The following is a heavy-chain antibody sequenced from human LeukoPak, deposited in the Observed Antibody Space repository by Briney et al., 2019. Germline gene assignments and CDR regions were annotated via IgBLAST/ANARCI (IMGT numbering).Heavy chain of an antibody. CDR3: AKDGNWARFED. CDR1: GFTFSSYA. V-gene: IGHV3-30*04. D-gene: IGHD7-27*01. Sequence: GGSLRLSCAASGFTFSSYAMHWVRQAPGKGLGWVALISYDGSINDYADSVKGRFTISRDNSKNMVWLQINSPTAEDTATYYCAKDGNWARFEDWGQGTLVTVSS. CDR2: ISYDGSIN. J-gene: IGHJ4*02.